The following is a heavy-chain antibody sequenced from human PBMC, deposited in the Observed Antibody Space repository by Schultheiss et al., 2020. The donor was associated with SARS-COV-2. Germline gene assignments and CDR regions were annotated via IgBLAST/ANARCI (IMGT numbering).Heavy chain of an antibody. CDR2: IYYSGST. CDR3: ARFDFSYHFDYYYGMDV. V-gene: IGHV4-39*07. J-gene: IGHJ6*02. CDR1: GGSISSSSYY. Sequence: SETLSLTCTVSGGSISSSSYYWGWIRQPPGKGLEWIGSIYYSGSTYYNPSLKSRVTISRDTSTNQFSLELRSVTAADTAVYYCARFDFSYHFDYYYGMDVWGQGTTVTVSS. D-gene: IGHD3-3*01.